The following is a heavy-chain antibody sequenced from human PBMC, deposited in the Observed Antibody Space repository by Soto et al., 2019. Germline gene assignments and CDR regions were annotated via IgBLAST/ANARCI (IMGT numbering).Heavy chain of an antibody. J-gene: IGHJ5*02. CDR2: ISSSSSYI. CDR1: GFTFSSYS. V-gene: IGHV3-21*01. D-gene: IGHD6-13*01. Sequence: GGSLRLSCAASGFTFSSYSMNWVRQAPGKGLEWVSSISSSSSYIYYADSVKGRFTISRDNAKNSLYLQMNSLRAEDTAVYYCARDSYGYSRYIWFDTWGQGTLVTVSS. CDR3: ARDSYGYSRYIWFDT.